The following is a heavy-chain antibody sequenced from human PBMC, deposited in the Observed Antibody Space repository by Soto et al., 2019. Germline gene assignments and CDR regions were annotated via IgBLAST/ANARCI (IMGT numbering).Heavy chain of an antibody. CDR1: GFTFSSYG. D-gene: IGHD1-26*01. J-gene: IGHJ4*02. V-gene: IGHV3-33*01. Sequence: GGSLRLSCAASGFTFSSYGMHWFRQAPGKGLEGVAVIWYDGSNKYYADSVKGRFTISRDNSKNTLYLQMNSLRAEDTAVYYCARVGGSYLDYWGQGTLVTVSS. CDR3: ARVGGSYLDY. CDR2: IWYDGSNK.